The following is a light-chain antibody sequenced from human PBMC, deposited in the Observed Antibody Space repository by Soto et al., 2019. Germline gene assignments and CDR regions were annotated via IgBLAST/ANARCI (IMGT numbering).Light chain of an antibody. CDR3: SSYTTSGTFVV. CDR1: SSDVGAYNY. Sequence: QSALTQPPSASGSPGQSVAISCTGTSSDVGAYNYVCWYQQHPGKAPKLMISDVSSRPSGVSDRFSGSKSGNTASLTISGLQAGDEATYYCSSYTTSGTFVVFGGGTKLTVL. CDR2: DVS. V-gene: IGLV2-14*03. J-gene: IGLJ2*01.